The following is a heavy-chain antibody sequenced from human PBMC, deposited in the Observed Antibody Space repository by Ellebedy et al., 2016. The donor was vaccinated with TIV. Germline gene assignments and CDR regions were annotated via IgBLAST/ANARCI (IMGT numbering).Heavy chain of an antibody. V-gene: IGHV3-48*01. CDR2: ISSSSSTI. Sequence: GESLKISCAASGFTFSSYSMNWVRQAPGKGLEWVSYISSSSSTIYYADSVKGRFTISRDNAKNSLYLQMNSLRAEDTAVYYCARASRNSDSSGYIRYDAFDIWGQGTMVTVSS. J-gene: IGHJ3*02. CDR3: ARASRNSDSSGYIRYDAFDI. CDR1: GFTFSSYS. D-gene: IGHD3-22*01.